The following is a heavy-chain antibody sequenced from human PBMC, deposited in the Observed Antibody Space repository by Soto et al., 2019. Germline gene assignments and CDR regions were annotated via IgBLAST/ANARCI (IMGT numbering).Heavy chain of an antibody. J-gene: IGHJ4*02. D-gene: IGHD2-2*01. V-gene: IGHV1-3*01. Sequence: ASVKVSCKASGYTFTSYAMHWVRQAPGQRLEWMGWINAGNGNTKYSQKFQGRVTITRDTSASTAYMELSSLRSEDTAVYYCARDGHCSSTSCYPDYWGQGTLVTVSS. CDR2: INAGNGNT. CDR1: GYTFTSYA. CDR3: ARDGHCSSTSCYPDY.